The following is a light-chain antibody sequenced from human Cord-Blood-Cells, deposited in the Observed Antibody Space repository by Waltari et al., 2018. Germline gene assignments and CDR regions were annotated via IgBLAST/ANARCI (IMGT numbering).Light chain of an antibody. CDR2: AAS. J-gene: IGKJ2*01. CDR1: QSISSY. Sequence: DIQMTQSPSSLSASVGDRVTITCRASQSISSYLNWYQQKPGKATKLQIYAASSLQSGVPSRVSGSGSGTDFTLTISSLQPEDFAAYYCQQSYSTPYTFGQGTKLEIK. CDR3: QQSYSTPYT. V-gene: IGKV1-39*01.